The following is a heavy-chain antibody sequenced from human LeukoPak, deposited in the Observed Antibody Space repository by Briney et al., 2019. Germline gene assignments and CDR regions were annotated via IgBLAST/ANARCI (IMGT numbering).Heavy chain of an antibody. Sequence: SETLSLTCAVYGGSFRGYFWSWIRPPPGKGLKWIGEINHSGSTNYNPSLKSRVTISVDTSKNQFSLKLSSVTAADTAVYYCASPYYQPLYPWGQGTLVTVSS. CDR3: ASPYYQPLYP. V-gene: IGHV4-34*01. CDR1: GGSFRGYF. J-gene: IGHJ5*02. D-gene: IGHD2-2*01. CDR2: INHSGST.